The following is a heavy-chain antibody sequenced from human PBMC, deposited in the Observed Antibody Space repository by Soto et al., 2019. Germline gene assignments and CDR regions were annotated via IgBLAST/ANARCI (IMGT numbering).Heavy chain of an antibody. CDR1: GGSINSYY. J-gene: IGHJ5*02. V-gene: IGHV4-4*07. CDR2: IYTSGST. Sequence: SETLTLTCTVSGGSINSYYWSWIRQPAGKGLEWIGRIYTSGSTNYNPSLKSRVTMSVDTSKNRFSLKLSSVTAADTAVYYCARGIYSKVGATIWFDPWGQGTLVTVSS. D-gene: IGHD1-26*01. CDR3: ARGIYSKVGATIWFDP.